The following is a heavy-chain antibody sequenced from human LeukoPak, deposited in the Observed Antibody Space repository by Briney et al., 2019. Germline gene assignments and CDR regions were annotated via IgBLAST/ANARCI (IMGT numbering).Heavy chain of an antibody. CDR1: AGSFSGYC. CDR3: ARVREFYYDWGSFEGAVDGFDI. CDR2: INDDGTA. Sequence: SETLSLTCAVSAGSFSGYCWNWIREPPGQGLEWIAEINDDGTATYNPSLKSRVRISVETSRHPFSLNLSSGTAADTAVYYCARVREFYYDWGSFEGAVDGFDIWGQGTMVTISS. J-gene: IGHJ3*02. V-gene: IGHV4-34*01. D-gene: IGHD3-16*01.